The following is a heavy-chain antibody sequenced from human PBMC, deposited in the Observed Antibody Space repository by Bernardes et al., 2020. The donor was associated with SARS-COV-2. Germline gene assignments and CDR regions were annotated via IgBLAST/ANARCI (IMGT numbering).Heavy chain of an antibody. CDR2: IWFDGSKK. J-gene: IGHJ4*02. D-gene: IGHD3-9*01. V-gene: IGHV3-33*01. CDR1: GFTLRNYG. CDR3: ARSSYFDSKAYYVDY. Sequence: GGSLRLSCAVSGFTLRNYGMHWVRQAPGKGLEWVAMIWFDGSKKYYADSVKGRFSISKDNSGSTLYLQMNGLRVEDTAVYSCARSSYFDSKAYYVDYWGQGTLVTVSS.